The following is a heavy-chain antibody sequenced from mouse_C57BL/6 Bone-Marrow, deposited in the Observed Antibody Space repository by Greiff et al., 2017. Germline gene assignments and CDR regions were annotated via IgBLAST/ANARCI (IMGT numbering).Heavy chain of an antibody. J-gene: IGHJ2*01. Sequence: EVKLVESGGDLVKPGGSLKLSCAASGFTFSSYGMSWVRQTPDKRLEWVATISSGGSYTYYPDSVKGRFTISRDNAKNTLYLQMSSLKSEDTAMYYCARHPNDGYYVDYWGQGTTLTVSS. CDR2: ISSGGSYT. CDR1: GFTFSSYG. V-gene: IGHV5-6*01. D-gene: IGHD2-3*01. CDR3: ARHPNDGYYVDY.